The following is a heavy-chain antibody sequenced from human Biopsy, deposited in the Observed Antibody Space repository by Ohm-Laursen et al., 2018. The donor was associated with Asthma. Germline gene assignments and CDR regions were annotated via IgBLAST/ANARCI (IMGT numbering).Heavy chain of an antibody. CDR1: GYTFINYA. Sequence: SSVKVACKASGYTFINYAIHWARQAPGQRLEWMGWINAGNGNTKYSQKFQGRVTISRGTSANSAYMDLSSLRSEDTAVYYCARTYYDFLTGQVNDAFDMWGQGTMVTVSS. CDR3: ARTYYDFLTGQVNDAFDM. CDR2: INAGNGNT. J-gene: IGHJ3*02. V-gene: IGHV1-3*01. D-gene: IGHD3-9*01.